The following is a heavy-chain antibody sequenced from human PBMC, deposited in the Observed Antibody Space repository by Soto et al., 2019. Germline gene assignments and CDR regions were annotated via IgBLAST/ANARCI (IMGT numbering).Heavy chain of an antibody. CDR3: ARSLFIAATDPEPFDS. CDR2: ISGGGNDR. CDR1: GGSLSSSNW. J-gene: IGHJ4*01. D-gene: IGHD6-13*01. V-gene: IGHV3-23*01. Sequence: LSLTCTVSGGSLSSSNWWSWVRQAPGKGLEWVSAISGGGNDRFYADSVKGRFTISRDNSRNTLYLHMNSLRAEDTAIHYCARSLFIAATDPEPFDSWGHGALVTGSA.